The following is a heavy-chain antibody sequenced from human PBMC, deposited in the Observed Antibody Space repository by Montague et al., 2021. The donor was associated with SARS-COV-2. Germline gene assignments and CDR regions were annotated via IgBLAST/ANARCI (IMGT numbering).Heavy chain of an antibody. J-gene: IGHJ5*02. D-gene: IGHD3-3*01. Sequence: TLSLTCTVSGGSISSGGYYWSWIRHHPGKGLDWIGYIHHSGTAHYNPSLKSRITILVDTSKNQFSLKLRSVTAADSAIYYCARGPVSSIFGVFDPWAQGTLVTVSS. V-gene: IGHV4-31*03. CDR2: IHHSGTA. CDR1: GGSISSGGYY. CDR3: ARGPVSSIFGVFDP.